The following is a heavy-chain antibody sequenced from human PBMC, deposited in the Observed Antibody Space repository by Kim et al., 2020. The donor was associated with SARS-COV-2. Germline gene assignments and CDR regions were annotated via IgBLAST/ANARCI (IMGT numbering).Heavy chain of an antibody. Sequence: SETLSLTCAVYGGSFSGYYWSWIRQPPGKGLEWIGEINHSGSTTYNPSLKSRVTISVDTSKNQFSLKLSSVTAADTAVYYCERGPLSSGGSSLNYWGRGTLDTVSS. J-gene: IGHJ4*02. CDR3: ERGPLSSGGSSLNY. CDR1: GGSFSGYY. CDR2: INHSGST. D-gene: IGHD2-15*01. V-gene: IGHV4-34*01.